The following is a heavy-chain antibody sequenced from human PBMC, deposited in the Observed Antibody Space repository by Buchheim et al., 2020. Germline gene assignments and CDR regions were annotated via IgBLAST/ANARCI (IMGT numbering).Heavy chain of an antibody. CDR2: IWYDGSNK. D-gene: IGHD6-19*01. Sequence: QVQLVESGGGVVQPGRSLRLSCAASGFTFSSYGMHWVRQAPGKGLEWVAVIWYDGSNKYYADSVKGRFTISRDNYKKELSLQMNSLRAEDTAVYYCARAVAGNYYYGMDVWGQGTT. CDR3: ARAVAGNYYYGMDV. V-gene: IGHV3-33*01. J-gene: IGHJ6*02. CDR1: GFTFSSYG.